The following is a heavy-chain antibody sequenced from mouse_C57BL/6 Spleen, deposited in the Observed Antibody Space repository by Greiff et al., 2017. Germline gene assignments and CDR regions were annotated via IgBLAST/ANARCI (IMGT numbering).Heavy chain of an antibody. CDR2: IYPGDGDT. CDR1: GYAFSSYW. D-gene: IGHD1-1*01. J-gene: IGHJ2*01. Sequence: QVQLQQSGAELVKPGASVKISCKASGYAFSSYWMNWVKQRPGKGLEWIGQIYPGDGDTNYNGKFKGKATLTADKSSSTAYMQLSSLTSEDSAVYFCARRNYGSTPFDYWGQGTTLTVSS. V-gene: IGHV1-80*01. CDR3: ARRNYGSTPFDY.